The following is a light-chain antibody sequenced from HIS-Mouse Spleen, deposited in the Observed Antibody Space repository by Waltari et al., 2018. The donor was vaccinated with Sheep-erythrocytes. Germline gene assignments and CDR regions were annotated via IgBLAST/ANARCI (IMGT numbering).Light chain of an antibody. V-gene: IGKV1-33*01. CDR2: DAS. J-gene: IGKJ4*01. Sequence: DIQMTQSPSPVSASVGDRVTITCQASQAISHYLNWYQQKPGKAPKHLIYDASNLETGVPSRFSGSGSETDFTFAISSLQPEDIATYYCQQYDNLPLTFGGGTKVEIK. CDR3: QQYDNLPLT. CDR1: QAISHY.